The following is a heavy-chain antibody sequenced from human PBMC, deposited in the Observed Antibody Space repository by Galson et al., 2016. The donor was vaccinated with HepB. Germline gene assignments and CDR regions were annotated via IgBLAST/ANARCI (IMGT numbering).Heavy chain of an antibody. Sequence: SLRLSCAPSGFSVSNNYMNWVRQAPGKGLEWVSVIYSGAYTYYADPATGRFTSSRHLSKNTLYLQMNRLRAEDAAVYYCARDLVVTRNYYYYHYMDVWGKGTTITVSS. V-gene: IGHV3-53*01. D-gene: IGHD3-22*01. CDR3: ARDLVVTRNYYYYHYMDV. J-gene: IGHJ6*03. CDR2: IYSGAYT. CDR1: GFSVSNNY.